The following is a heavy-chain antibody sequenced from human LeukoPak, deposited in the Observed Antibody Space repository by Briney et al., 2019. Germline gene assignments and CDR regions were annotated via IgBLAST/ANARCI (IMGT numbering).Heavy chain of an antibody. CDR2: IYYSGNT. CDR3: ARQKGTPRSSYPDY. J-gene: IGHJ4*02. D-gene: IGHD3-10*01. V-gene: IGHV4-39*01. Sequence: SETLSLTCTVSGGSISSSSYYWGWIRQPPGKGLEWIGSIYYSGNTYYNSSLKSRATISVDTSKNQFSLKLSSVTAADTAVYYCARQKGTPRSSYPDYWGQGTLVTVSS. CDR1: GGSISSSSYY.